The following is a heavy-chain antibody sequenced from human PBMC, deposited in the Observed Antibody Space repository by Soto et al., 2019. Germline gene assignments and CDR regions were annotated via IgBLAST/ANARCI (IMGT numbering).Heavy chain of an antibody. D-gene: IGHD3-22*01. Sequence: QVQLQESGPGLVKPSQTLSLTCTVSGGSISSGGYYWSWIRQHPGKGLEWIGYIYYSGSTYYNPALKMGVXRXVXTXXNQFSLKPSSVTAADTAVYYCARTSYASSGTAADPWGQGTLVTVSS. CDR3: ARTSYASSGTAADP. CDR1: GGSISSGGYY. V-gene: IGHV4-31*03. CDR2: IYYSGST. J-gene: IGHJ5*02.